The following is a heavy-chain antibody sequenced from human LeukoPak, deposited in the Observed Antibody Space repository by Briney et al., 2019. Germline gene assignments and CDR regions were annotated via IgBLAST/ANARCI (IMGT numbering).Heavy chain of an antibody. CDR3: AKMKGHPLPKYYMDV. CDR1: GFTFSGFA. J-gene: IGHJ6*01. V-gene: IGHV3-23*01. Sequence: GSLRLSCAASGFTFSGFAMSWVRRTPGKGLEWVSGISGSGDNTLYADSVKGRFTISRDKSNNTLYLEKNSLRAEDTAIYYWAKMKGHPLPKYYMDVWGQGTTVTVSS. D-gene: IGHD1-26*01. CDR2: ISGSGDNT.